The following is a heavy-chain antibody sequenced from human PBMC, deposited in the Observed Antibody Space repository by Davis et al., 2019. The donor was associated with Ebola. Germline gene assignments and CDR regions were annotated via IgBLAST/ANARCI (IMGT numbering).Heavy chain of an antibody. CDR1: GGTFSSYA. Sequence: AASVKVSCKASGGTFSSYAISWVRQAPGQGLEWMGWISTYNGNTNYAQKLQGRVTMTTDTSTSTAYMELRSLRSEDTAVYYCARDPQPKGKYSYGPYYYYYYGMDVWGQGTTVTVSS. D-gene: IGHD5-18*01. V-gene: IGHV1-18*01. J-gene: IGHJ6*02. CDR3: ARDPQPKGKYSYGPYYYYYYGMDV. CDR2: ISTYNGNT.